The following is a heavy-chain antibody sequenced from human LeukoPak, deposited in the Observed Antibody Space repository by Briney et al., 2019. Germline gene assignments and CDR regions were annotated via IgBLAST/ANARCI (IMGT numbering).Heavy chain of an antibody. CDR1: GGSISSYY. CDR2: IYCSGNT. Sequence: PSETLSLTCTVSGGSISSYYWSWIRQSPGKGLEWIGCIYCSGNTNKNPSLKSRLIISIDTSKNQYSLKLSSVTAADTAVYYCARVGDGNFDYWGQGTLVTVSS. CDR3: ARVGDGNFDY. J-gene: IGHJ4*02. V-gene: IGHV4-59*01.